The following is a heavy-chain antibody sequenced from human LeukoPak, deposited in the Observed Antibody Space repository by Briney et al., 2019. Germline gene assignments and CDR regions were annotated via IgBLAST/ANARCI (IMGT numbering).Heavy chain of an antibody. J-gene: IGHJ3*02. CDR2: INHSVST. CDR3: ARQGRISMIVVLIEDAFDI. Sequence: PSETLSLTCAVYGGSFSGYYWSWIRQPPGKGLEWIGEINHSVSTNYNPSLKSRVTISVDTSKNQFSLKLSSVTAADTAVYYCARQGRISMIVVLIEDAFDIWGQGTMVTVSS. V-gene: IGHV4-34*01. D-gene: IGHD3-22*01. CDR1: GGSFSGYY.